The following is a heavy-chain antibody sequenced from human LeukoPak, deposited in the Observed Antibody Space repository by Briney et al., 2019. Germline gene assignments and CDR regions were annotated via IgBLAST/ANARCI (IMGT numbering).Heavy chain of an antibody. CDR2: INPNSGGT. J-gene: IGHJ4*02. V-gene: IGHV1-2*02. CDR1: GYTFTGYY. Sequence: ASVKVSCKASGYTFTGYYMHWVRQAPGQGLEWMGWINPNSGGTNYAQKFQGRVTMTRDTSIRTAYMELSRLRSDDTAVYYCARGSFLVPTDFDYWGQGTLVTVSS. D-gene: IGHD3-3*02. CDR3: ARGSFLVPTDFDY.